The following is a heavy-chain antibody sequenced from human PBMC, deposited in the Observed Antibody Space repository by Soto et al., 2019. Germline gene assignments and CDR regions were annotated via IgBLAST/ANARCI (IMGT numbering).Heavy chain of an antibody. CDR1: SFTFNMSA. D-gene: IGHD3-3*01. CDR3: AREKNFWSGTTAFDS. Sequence: EVQMLESGGDLVQPGGSLRLSCADSSFTFNMSAMSWVRQAPGMWLEWVSGISGSGGSTYYTDSVKGRFTISRDNSKNTLFLQMDRLSAEDTAGYYCAREKNFWSGTTAFDSWGQGTPVTVSS. J-gene: IGHJ5*01. V-gene: IGHV3-23*01. CDR2: ISGSGGST.